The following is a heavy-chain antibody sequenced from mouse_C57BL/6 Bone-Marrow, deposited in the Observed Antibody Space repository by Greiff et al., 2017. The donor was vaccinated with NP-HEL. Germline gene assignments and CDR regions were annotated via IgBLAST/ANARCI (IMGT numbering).Heavy chain of an antibody. V-gene: IGHV1-69*01. CDR3: ARAGYYYGSSPWFAY. Sequence: QVQLQQPGAELVMPGASVKLSCKASGYTFTSYWMHWVKQRPGQGLEWIGEIDPSDSYTNYNQKFKGKSTLTVDKSSSTAYMQLRSLTSEASAVYYCARAGYYYGSSPWFAYWGQGTLVTVSA. J-gene: IGHJ3*01. D-gene: IGHD1-1*01. CDR1: GYTFTSYW. CDR2: IDPSDSYT.